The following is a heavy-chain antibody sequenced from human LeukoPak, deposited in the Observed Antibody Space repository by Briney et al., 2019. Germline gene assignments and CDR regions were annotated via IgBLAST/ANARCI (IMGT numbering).Heavy chain of an antibody. J-gene: IGHJ5*02. CDR3: ARSLIIEYCSSTSCYGEYNWFDP. D-gene: IGHD2-2*01. CDR2: IKQDGSEK. V-gene: IGHV3-7*01. Sequence: PGGSLRLSCAASGFTFSSYWMSWVRQAPGKGLEWVANIKQDGSEKYYVDSVKGRFTISRDNAKNSLYLQMNSLRAEDTAVYYCARSLIIEYCSSTSCYGEYNWFDPWGQRTLVTVSS. CDR1: GFTFSSYW.